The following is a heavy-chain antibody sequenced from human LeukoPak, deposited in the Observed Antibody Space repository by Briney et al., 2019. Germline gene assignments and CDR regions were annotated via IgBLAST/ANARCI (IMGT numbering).Heavy chain of an antibody. Sequence: GGALRLSCAASRFTFSQYYMHWVGPAAGKGVVGVSHINGDGSTLGYAASVKGRFTISRDNAKNTLYLQMNSLRAEDTAVYYCARGELPAAMDYGGQGTLVIVSS. CDR1: RFTFSQYY. V-gene: IGHV3-74*01. CDR2: INGDGSTL. D-gene: IGHD2-2*01. CDR3: ARGELPAAMDY. J-gene: IGHJ4*02.